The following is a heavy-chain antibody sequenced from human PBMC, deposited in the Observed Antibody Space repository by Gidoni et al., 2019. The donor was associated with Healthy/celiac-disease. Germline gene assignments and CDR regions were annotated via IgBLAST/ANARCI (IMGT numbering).Heavy chain of an antibody. CDR3: ARGFPGYYYYGMDV. CDR1: GYNFTGYY. V-gene: IGHV1-2*04. D-gene: IGHD3-10*01. Sequence: QVQLVQSGAEVKKPGASVKVSCKASGYNFTGYYMHGVRPAPGQGLEWMGWINPTSGGTNYAQKFQGWVTMTRDTSISTAYVELSRLRSDDTAVYYCARGFPGYYYYGMDVWGQGTTVTVSS. J-gene: IGHJ6*02. CDR2: INPTSGGT.